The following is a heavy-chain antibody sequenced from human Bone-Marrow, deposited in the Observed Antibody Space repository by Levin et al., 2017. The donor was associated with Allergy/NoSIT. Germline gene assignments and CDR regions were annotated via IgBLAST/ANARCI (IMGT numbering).Heavy chain of an antibody. CDR2: MNEDGRQK. Sequence: GESLKISCAASGFTLSTYWMIWVRQAPGKGLEWVANMNEDGRQKYYVDSVKGRFTISKDNAKNSLHLQMDSLRAEDTAMYYCARHKVRGPSAFEVWGQGTMVTVSS. CDR1: GFTLSTYW. CDR3: ARHKVRGPSAFEV. D-gene: IGHD6-25*01. V-gene: IGHV3-7*01. J-gene: IGHJ3*01.